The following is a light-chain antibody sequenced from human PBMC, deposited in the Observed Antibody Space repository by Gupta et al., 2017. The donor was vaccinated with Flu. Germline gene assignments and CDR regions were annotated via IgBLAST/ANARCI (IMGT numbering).Light chain of an antibody. CDR2: GKN. V-gene: IGLV1-47*02. CDR1: SSNIGSNY. CDR3: AAGDDSRIGQVV. J-gene: IGLJ2*01. Sequence: SVLTHPPSASGPPGQRLTIPSSGSSSNIGSNYVYWYQQQPGEAPKLLIYGKNQRPSGGPDRFSGSNSGTSAALAISGLRSEEEADYYCAAGDDSRIGQVVFGGGTKLTVL.